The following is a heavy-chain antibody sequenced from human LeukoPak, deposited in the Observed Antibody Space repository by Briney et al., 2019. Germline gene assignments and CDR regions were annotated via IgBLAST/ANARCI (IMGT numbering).Heavy chain of an antibody. CDR2: ISSSSSYI. J-gene: IGHJ4*02. CDR3: AKDINRIAVTGPIDY. D-gene: IGHD6-19*01. V-gene: IGHV3-21*01. Sequence: GGSLRLSCAASGFTFSSYSMNWVRQAPGKGLEWVSSISSSSSYIYYADSVKGRFTISRDNAKNSLYLQMNSLRAEDTAVYYCAKDINRIAVTGPIDYWGQGTLVTVSS. CDR1: GFTFSSYS.